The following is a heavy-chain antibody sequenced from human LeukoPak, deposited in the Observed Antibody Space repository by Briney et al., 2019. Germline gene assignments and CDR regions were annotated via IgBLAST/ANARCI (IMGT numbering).Heavy chain of an antibody. V-gene: IGHV3-7*01. CDR1: GFTFSSHW. Sequence: PGGSLRLSCAASGFTFSSHWMSWVRQAPGKGRDWVASIKHDGSEKSYVDSVKGRFTICRDNTQHQMYLQMNSLRAEDTAVYYCAKDPPEWAVPLASWGQGTLVTVSS. D-gene: IGHD6-19*01. CDR3: AKDPPEWAVPLAS. J-gene: IGHJ4*02. CDR2: IKHDGSEK.